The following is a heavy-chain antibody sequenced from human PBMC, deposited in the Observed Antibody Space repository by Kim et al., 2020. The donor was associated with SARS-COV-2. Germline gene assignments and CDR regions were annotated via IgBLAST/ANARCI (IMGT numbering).Heavy chain of an antibody. Sequence: GGSLRLSCAASGFTFSSYAMSWVRQAPGKGLEWVSAISGSGGSTYYADSVKGRFTISRDNSKNTLYLQMNSLRAEDTAVYYCATNTYYYDSSGYYYANWGQGTLVTVSS. J-gene: IGHJ4*02. V-gene: IGHV3-23*01. CDR3: ATNTYYYDSSGYYYAN. D-gene: IGHD3-22*01. CDR2: ISGSGGST. CDR1: GFTFSSYA.